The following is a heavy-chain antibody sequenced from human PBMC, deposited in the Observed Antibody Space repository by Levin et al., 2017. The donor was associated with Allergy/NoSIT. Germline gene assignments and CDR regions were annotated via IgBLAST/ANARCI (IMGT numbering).Heavy chain of an antibody. CDR2: ISYDGSNK. CDR3: AKDGYCSGGSCYYFDY. Sequence: GGSLRLSCAASGFTFSSYGMHWVRQAPGKGLEWVAVISYDGSNKYYADSVKGRFTISRDNSKNTLYLQMNSLRAEDTAVYYCAKDGYCSGGSCYYFDYWGQGTLVTVSS. V-gene: IGHV3-30*18. J-gene: IGHJ4*02. CDR1: GFTFSSYG. D-gene: IGHD2-15*01.